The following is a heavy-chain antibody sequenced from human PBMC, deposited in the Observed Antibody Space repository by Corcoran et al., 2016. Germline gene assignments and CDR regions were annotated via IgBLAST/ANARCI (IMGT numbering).Heavy chain of an antibody. Sequence: EVQLVESGGGLVQPGGSLRLSCEASGFTFSSYWMSWVRKAPGKGLEWVANIKQDGSEKYYVNSVKGRFTISRDNAMNSLYLQMNSLRAEDAAVYYCASYAAIPSWGQVTLVTVSS. V-gene: IGHV3-7*03. D-gene: IGHD2-2*01. CDR3: ASYAAIPS. J-gene: IGHJ5*02. CDR2: IKQDGSEK. CDR1: GFTFSSYW.